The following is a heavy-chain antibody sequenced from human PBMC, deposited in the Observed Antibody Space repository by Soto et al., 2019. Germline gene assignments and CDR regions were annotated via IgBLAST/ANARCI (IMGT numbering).Heavy chain of an antibody. CDR1: GYTFNSYG. CDR3: AIRYYYDSSGYPPEAFDI. V-gene: IGHV1-18*01. CDR2: ISAYNGNT. J-gene: IGHJ3*02. D-gene: IGHD3-22*01. Sequence: ASVEVSCKSSGYTFNSYGISWVRQAPGQGLEWMGWISAYNGNTNYAQKLQGRVTMTTDTSTSTAYMELRSLRSDDTAVYYCAIRYYYDSSGYPPEAFDIWGQGTMVTVSS.